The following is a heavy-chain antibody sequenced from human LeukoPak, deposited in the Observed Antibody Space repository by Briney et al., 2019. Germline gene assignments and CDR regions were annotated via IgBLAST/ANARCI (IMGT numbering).Heavy chain of an antibody. Sequence: ASVKVSCKASGYTFTSYAMHWVRQAPGQRLEWMGWINAGNGNTKYSQKFQGRVTITRDTSASTAYMELSSLRSEDTAVYYCARASITMVRGSWFDPWGQGTLVTVSS. J-gene: IGHJ5*02. V-gene: IGHV1-3*01. CDR2: INAGNGNT. D-gene: IGHD3-10*01. CDR3: ARASITMVRGSWFDP. CDR1: GYTFTSYA.